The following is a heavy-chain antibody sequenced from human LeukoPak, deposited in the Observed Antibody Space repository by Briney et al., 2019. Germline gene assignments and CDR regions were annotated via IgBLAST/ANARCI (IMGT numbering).Heavy chain of an antibody. Sequence: ASVKVSCKASGYIFTSYGISWVRQAPGQGLEWMGWISAYNGNTNYAQKLQGRVTMTTDTSTSTAYMELRSLRSDDTAVYYCARDLGSWYYYNVDYWGQGTLVTVSS. CDR1: GYIFTSYG. CDR2: ISAYNGNT. J-gene: IGHJ4*02. V-gene: IGHV1-18*01. D-gene: IGHD6-13*01. CDR3: ARDLGSWYYYNVDY.